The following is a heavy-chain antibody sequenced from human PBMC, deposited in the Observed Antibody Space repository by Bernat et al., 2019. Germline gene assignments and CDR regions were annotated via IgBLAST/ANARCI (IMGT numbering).Heavy chain of an antibody. CDR2: INSDGSST. J-gene: IGHJ6*03. V-gene: IGHV3-74*01. Sequence: EVQLVESGGDLVQPGGSLRLSCEASGFTFSSYWMHWVRQAPGKGLVWVSRINSDGSSTSYADSVKGRFTISRDNAKNTLYLQMNSLRAEDTAVYYCARDPGAYYYYMDVWGKGTTVTVSS. D-gene: IGHD4/OR15-4a*01. CDR3: ARDPGAYYYYMDV. CDR1: GFTFSSYW.